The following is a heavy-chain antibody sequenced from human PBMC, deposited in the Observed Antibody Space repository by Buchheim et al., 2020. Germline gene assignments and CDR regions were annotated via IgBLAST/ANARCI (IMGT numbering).Heavy chain of an antibody. V-gene: IGHV1-46*03. J-gene: IGHJ5*02. CDR3: ARERGVISVSNTRHNWFDP. CDR2: INPSGGST. CDR1: GYTFTSYY. Sequence: QVQLVQSGAEVKKPGASVKVSCKASGYTFTSYYMHWVRQAPGQGLEWMGIINPSGGSTSYAQKFQGRVTMTRDTSTSTFYMELSSLRSEDTAVYYCARERGVISVSNTRHNWFDPWGQGTL. D-gene: IGHD3-10*01.